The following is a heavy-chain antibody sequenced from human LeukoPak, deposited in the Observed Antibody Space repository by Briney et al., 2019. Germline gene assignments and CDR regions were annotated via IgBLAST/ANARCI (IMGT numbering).Heavy chain of an antibody. D-gene: IGHD1-26*01. V-gene: IGHV3-33*01. CDR1: GFTFSSYG. CDR3: ARVYSGSYYGMDV. J-gene: IGHJ6*02. Sequence: LRLSCAASGFTFSSYGMHWVRQAPGKGLEWVAVIWYDGSNKYYADSVKGRFTISRDNSKNTLYLQMNSLRAEDTAVYYCARVYSGSYYGMDVWGQGTTVTVSS. CDR2: IWYDGSNK.